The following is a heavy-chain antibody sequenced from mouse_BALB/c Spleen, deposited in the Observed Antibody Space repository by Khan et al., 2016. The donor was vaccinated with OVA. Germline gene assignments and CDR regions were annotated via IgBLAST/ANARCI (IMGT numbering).Heavy chain of an antibody. CDR3: ARSVTITTVVATDFDY. CDR1: GYSITSDYA. V-gene: IGHV3-2*02. D-gene: IGHD1-1*01. CDR2: ISYSGRT. Sequence: EVQLQESGPGLVKPSQSLSLTCTVTGYSITSDYAWNWIRQFPGNKLEWMGYISYSGRTSYNPSLKSRISITRDQSKNQFFLQFNSVTTEATATPYCARSVTITTVVATDFDYWGQGTTLTVSS. J-gene: IGHJ2*01.